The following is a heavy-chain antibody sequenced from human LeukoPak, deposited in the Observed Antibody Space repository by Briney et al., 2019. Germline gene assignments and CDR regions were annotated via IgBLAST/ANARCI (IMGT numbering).Heavy chain of an antibody. Sequence: ASVKVSCKASGYTFTSYGISWVRQAPGQGLEWMGWSSAYNGNTNYAQKLQGRVTMTTDTSTSTAYMELRSLRSDDTAVYYCARAPPGYSYGRYYYGMDVWGQGTTVTVSS. CDR1: GYTFTSYG. CDR3: ARAPPGYSYGRYYYGMDV. CDR2: SSAYNGNT. V-gene: IGHV1-18*01. J-gene: IGHJ6*02. D-gene: IGHD5-18*01.